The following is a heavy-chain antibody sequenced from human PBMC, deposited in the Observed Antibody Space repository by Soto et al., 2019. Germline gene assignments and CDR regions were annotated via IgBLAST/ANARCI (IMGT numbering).Heavy chain of an antibody. Sequence: GGSLRLSCAASGFTFSSYSMSWVRQAPGKGLEWVSGINWNGGSTGYADSVKGRFTISRDNAKNSLYLQMNSLRAEDTALYYCARVPPGGYSGYDSAFDIWGQGTMVTVSS. CDR1: GFTFSSYS. CDR2: INWNGGST. J-gene: IGHJ3*02. V-gene: IGHV3-20*04. CDR3: ARVPPGGYSGYDSAFDI. D-gene: IGHD5-12*01.